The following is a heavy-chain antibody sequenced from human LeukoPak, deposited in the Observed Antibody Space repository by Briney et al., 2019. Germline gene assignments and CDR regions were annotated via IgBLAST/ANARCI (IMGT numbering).Heavy chain of an antibody. CDR1: GGSISSSSYY. D-gene: IGHD2-15*01. J-gene: IGHJ5*02. V-gene: IGHV4-39*07. CDR3: ARVRLPLPYNWFDP. Sequence: SQTLSLTCTVSGGSISSSSYYWGWLRQPPGKGLEWVGSIYYSGSTYYNPSLKSRVTISVDTSKNQFSLKLSSVTAADTAVYYCARVRLPLPYNWFDPWGQGPLVTVTS. CDR2: IYYSGST.